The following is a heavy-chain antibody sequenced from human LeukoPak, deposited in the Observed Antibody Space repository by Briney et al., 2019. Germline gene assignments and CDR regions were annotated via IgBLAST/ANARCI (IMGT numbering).Heavy chain of an antibody. CDR3: ARSSIAAAGPNLFDY. D-gene: IGHD6-13*01. CDR1: GFTVSSNY. J-gene: IGHJ4*02. Sequence: GGSLRLSCAASGFTVSSNYMSWVRQAPGKGLEWVSVIYSGGSTYYADSVKGRYTISRHNSKNTLYLQMNSLRAEDTAVYYCARSSIAAAGPNLFDYWGQGTLVTVSS. V-gene: IGHV3-53*04. CDR2: IYSGGST.